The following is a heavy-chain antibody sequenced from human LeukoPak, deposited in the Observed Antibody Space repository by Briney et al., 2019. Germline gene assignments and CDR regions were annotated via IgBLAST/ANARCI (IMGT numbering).Heavy chain of an antibody. V-gene: IGHV3-48*04. CDR1: GFTFSSYG. Sequence: PGGSLRLSCAASGFTFSSYGMNWVRQAPGKGLEWVSYISSSGSTIYYADSVKGRFTISRDNAKNSLYLQMNSLRAEDTAVYYCARDLHYYDSSGYYTCDYWGQGTLVTVSS. J-gene: IGHJ4*02. D-gene: IGHD3-22*01. CDR3: ARDLHYYDSSGYYTCDY. CDR2: ISSSGSTI.